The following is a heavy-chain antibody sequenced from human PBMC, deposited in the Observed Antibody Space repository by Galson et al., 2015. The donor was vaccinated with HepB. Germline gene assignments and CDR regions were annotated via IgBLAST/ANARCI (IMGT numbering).Heavy chain of an antibody. D-gene: IGHD3-10*01. CDR2: IYYSGST. V-gene: IGHV4-39*02. J-gene: IGHJ6*02. CDR1: GGSISSSSYY. Sequence: SETLSLTCTVSGGSISSSSYYWGWIRQPPGKGLEWIGSIYYSGSTYYNPSLKSRVTISVDTSKNQFSLKLSSVTAADTAVYYCARDIGSRGPDYYGSGSQWLGGMDVWGQGTTVTVSS. CDR3: ARDIGSRGPDYYGSGSQWLGGMDV.